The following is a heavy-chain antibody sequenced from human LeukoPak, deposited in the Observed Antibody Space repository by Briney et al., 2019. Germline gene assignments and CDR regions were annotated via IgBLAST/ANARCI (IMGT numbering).Heavy chain of an antibody. CDR3: ARDPWGSRAGVMDF. D-gene: IGHD3-16*01. Sequence: GGSLSLSCAASGFTFCSYAMHRVRDAPGKGRGCVAVISFDGSSKYYADSVKRRFTISRDNDKNTPYVQMTSLRAEDTAVYFFARDPWGSRAGVMDFWGLGTLVTVSS. CDR1: GFTFCSYA. J-gene: IGHJ4*02. V-gene: IGHV3-30-3*01. CDR2: ISFDGSSK.